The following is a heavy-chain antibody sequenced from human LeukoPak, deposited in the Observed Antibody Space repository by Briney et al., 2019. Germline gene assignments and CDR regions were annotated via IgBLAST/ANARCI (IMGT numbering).Heavy chain of an antibody. CDR2: ISYDGSNK. J-gene: IGHJ6*02. Sequence: GGSLRLSCAASGFTFSSYAMHWVRQAPGKGLEWVAVISYDGSNKYYADSVKGRFTISRDNSKNTLYLQMNSLRAEDTAVYYCAKGGIAAAGTGYGMDVWGQGTTVTVSS. CDR3: AKGGIAAAGTGYGMDV. CDR1: GFTFSSYA. V-gene: IGHV3-30-3*01. D-gene: IGHD6-13*01.